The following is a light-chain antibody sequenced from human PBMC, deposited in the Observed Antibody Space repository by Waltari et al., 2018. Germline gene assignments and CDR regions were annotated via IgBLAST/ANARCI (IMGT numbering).Light chain of an antibody. J-gene: IGLJ2*01. CDR1: SSNIGAGYD. V-gene: IGLV1-40*01. Sequence: QSVLTQPPSVSGAPGQRVTISCSGSSSNIGAGYDVNWYQQLPGKAPKLLIYGNGNRPSGVPDRISGAKSGTSASRAITGLQAEDEADYYCQSYDSTLGGSVFGGGTKLTVL. CDR3: QSYDSTLGGSV. CDR2: GNG.